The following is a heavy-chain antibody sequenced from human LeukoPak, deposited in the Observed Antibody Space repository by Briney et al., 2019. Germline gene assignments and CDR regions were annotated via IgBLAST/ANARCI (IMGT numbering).Heavy chain of an antibody. D-gene: IGHD2-15*01. Sequence: GGSLRLSCAASGFTFSSSSMNWLRQAPGKGLERVSSISSSGKYIYYADSMKGRFTISRDNAKDSVSLQMNSLRAEDTAIYYCARDLGARISCYSHWGQGTLVTVSS. CDR2: ISSSGKYI. J-gene: IGHJ4*02. CDR1: GFTFSSSS. CDR3: ARDLGARISCYSH. V-gene: IGHV3-21*01.